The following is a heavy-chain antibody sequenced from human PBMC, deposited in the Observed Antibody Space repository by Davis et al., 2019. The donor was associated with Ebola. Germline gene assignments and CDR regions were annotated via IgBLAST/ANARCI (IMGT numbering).Heavy chain of an antibody. D-gene: IGHD6-19*01. J-gene: IGHJ1*01. CDR1: GFTFSGSA. CDR3: TSRIIAVAGTGVQH. V-gene: IGHV3-73*01. CDR2: IRSKANSYAT. Sequence: GESLKISCAASGFTFSGSAMHWVRQASGKGLEWFGRIRSKANSYATAYAASVKGRFTISRDDSKNTAYLQMNSLKTEDTAVYYCTSRIIAVAGTGVQHWGQGTLVTVSS.